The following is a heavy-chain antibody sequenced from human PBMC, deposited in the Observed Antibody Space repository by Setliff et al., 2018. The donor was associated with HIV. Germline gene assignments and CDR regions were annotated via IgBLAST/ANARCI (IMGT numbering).Heavy chain of an antibody. Sequence: SETLSLTCTVSGGSISSYHWSWIRQPPGKGPEWIGYIYTNGSTNYNPSLKSRVTMSVGTSKNQFSLKLSSVTAADTAVYYCARCYYNFWSGYPLDYMDVWGKGTTVTVSS. D-gene: IGHD3-3*01. CDR1: GGSISSYH. CDR3: ARCYYNFWSGYPLDYMDV. J-gene: IGHJ6*03. V-gene: IGHV4-4*08. CDR2: IYTNGST.